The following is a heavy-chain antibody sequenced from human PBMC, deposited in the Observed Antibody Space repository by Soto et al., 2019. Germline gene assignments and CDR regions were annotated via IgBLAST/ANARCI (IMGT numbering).Heavy chain of an antibody. D-gene: IGHD3-3*01. CDR3: ARISGYDFWSGYYHFDY. Sequence: SETLSLTCAVSGYSISSSNWWGWIRQPPGKGLEWIGYIYYSGSTYYNPSLKSRVTMSVDTSKNQFSLKLSSVTAVDTAVYYCARISGYDFWSGYYHFDYWGQGTQVTVSS. CDR1: GYSISSSNW. J-gene: IGHJ4*02. CDR2: IYYSGST. V-gene: IGHV4-28*01.